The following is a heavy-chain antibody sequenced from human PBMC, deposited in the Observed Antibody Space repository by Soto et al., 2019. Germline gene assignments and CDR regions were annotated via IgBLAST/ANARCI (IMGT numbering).Heavy chain of an antibody. CDR3: ARDPGSSYYYYGMDV. CDR1: CYSISSGYY. Sequence: SETLSLTCAVSCYSISSGYYWSWIRQHPGKGLEWIGYIYYSGSTYYNPSLKSRVTISVDTSKNQFSLKLSSVTAADTAVYYCARDPGSSYYYYGMDVWGQGTTVTVSS. J-gene: IGHJ6*02. CDR2: IYYSGST. V-gene: IGHV4-31*11.